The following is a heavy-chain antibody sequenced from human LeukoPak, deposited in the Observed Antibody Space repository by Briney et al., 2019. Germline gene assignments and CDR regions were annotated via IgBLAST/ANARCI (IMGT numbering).Heavy chain of an antibody. J-gene: IGHJ4*02. Sequence: PGGSLRLSCAASGFTFSSYEMNWVRQAPGKGLEWVGRSRNKAKSYTTEYAASVKGRFTISRDDSKNSLYLQMNSLKTEDTAVYYCATLTPGATNYFDYWGQGDLVTVSS. D-gene: IGHD1-26*01. CDR3: ATLTPGATNYFDY. CDR1: GFTFSSYE. CDR2: SRNKAKSYTT. V-gene: IGHV3-72*01.